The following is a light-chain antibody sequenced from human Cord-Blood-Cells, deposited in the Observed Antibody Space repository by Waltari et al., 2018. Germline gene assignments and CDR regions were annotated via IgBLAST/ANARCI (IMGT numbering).Light chain of an antibody. CDR2: DVS. V-gene: IGLV2-11*01. CDR3: QAWDSSTVV. CDR1: SSDVGGSNY. Sequence: QSALTQPRSVSGSPGQSVTISCTGTSSDVGGSNYVSWYQQHPGKAPKLMIYDVSKRPSGVPDRFSGSNSGNTATLTISGTQAMDEADYYCQAWDSSTVVFGGGTKLTVL. J-gene: IGLJ2*01.